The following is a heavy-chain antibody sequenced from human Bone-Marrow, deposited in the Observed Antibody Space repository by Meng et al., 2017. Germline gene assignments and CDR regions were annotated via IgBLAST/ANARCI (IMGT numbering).Heavy chain of an antibody. CDR1: GFTVSSKY. J-gene: IGHJ5*02. CDR2: MYSGGDT. CDR3: ATGETRYWFDP. V-gene: IGHV3-53*02. D-gene: IGHD1-26*01. Sequence: EGQLVESGAGLIQPGGSLRLSCAASGFTVSSKYMSWVRQSPGKGLEWVSVMYSGGDTHYTDSVKGRFTISKDNSKNTLYLQMNNLRAEDTAVYYCATGETRYWFDPWGQGTLVTVSS.